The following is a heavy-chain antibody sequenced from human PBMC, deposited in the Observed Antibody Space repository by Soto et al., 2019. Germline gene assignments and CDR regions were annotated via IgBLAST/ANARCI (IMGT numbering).Heavy chain of an antibody. D-gene: IGHD3-22*01. CDR2: IWDDGTNK. CDR3: TRDTTYFESSGFPWCDH. J-gene: IGHJ5*02. CDR1: GFTFTSYG. Sequence: QVQLVESGGGVVQPGRSLRLSCAASGFTFTSYGMHWVRQAPGKGLEWVAFIWDDGTNKYYADSVKGRFTISRDNSRSSLYLQMNSLRTEDTAVYYCTRDTTYFESSGFPWCDHWGQGTLVTVSS. V-gene: IGHV3-33*01.